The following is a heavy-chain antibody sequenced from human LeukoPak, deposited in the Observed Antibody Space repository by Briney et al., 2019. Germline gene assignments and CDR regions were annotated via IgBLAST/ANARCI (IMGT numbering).Heavy chain of an antibody. J-gene: IGHJ4*02. Sequence: ASVKVSCKASGYTFTSYKMHWVRQAPGQGLEWMGIINPSGGSTTYAQKFQGRITMTRDTSTYTVYMELSSLRSEDTATYYCARGQEYSYELDSWGRGTLVTVSP. CDR1: GYTFTSYK. D-gene: IGHD5-18*01. CDR3: ARGQEYSYELDS. CDR2: INPSGGST. V-gene: IGHV1-46*01.